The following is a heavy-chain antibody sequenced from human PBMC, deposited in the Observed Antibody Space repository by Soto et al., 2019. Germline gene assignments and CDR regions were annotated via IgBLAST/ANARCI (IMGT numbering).Heavy chain of an antibody. CDR1: GGSISSSSYY. D-gene: IGHD2-15*01. V-gene: IGHV4-39*01. CDR3: ARHAGYCSGGSCYVSWFDP. CDR2: IYYSGST. J-gene: IGHJ5*02. Sequence: SETLSLTCTVSGGSISSSSYYWGWIRQPPGKGLEWIGSIYYSGSTYYNPSLKSRVTISVDTSKNQFSLKLSSVTAADTAVYYCARHAGYCSGGSCYVSWFDPWGQGISVTVSS.